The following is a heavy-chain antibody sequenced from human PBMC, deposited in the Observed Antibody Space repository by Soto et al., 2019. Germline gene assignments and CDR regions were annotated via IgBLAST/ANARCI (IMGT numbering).Heavy chain of an antibody. CDR1: GFTFSRYW. Sequence: EVQLVESGGGLVQPGGSLRLSCAASGFTFSRYWMHWVRQAPGKGLVWVSRINSDGSSISYADFVKGRFTISRDNAKNTLYLQMTSLRAEDTAVYYCARGGYCSGGICYSSYYGMDVWGQGTTVTVSS. D-gene: IGHD2-15*01. CDR3: ARGGYCSGGICYSSYYGMDV. CDR2: INSDGSSI. V-gene: IGHV3-74*01. J-gene: IGHJ6*02.